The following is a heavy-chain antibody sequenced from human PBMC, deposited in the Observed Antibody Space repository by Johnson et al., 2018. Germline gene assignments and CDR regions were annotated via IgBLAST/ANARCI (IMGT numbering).Heavy chain of an antibody. CDR3: AKCQGGGGGPGDYYYGRDV. Sequence: EVQLVESGGGLVQPGGSLRLSCAASGFTFSSYAMSWVRQAPGKGLEWVSAISGSGGSTYYADSVKGRFTISRDNSKNTRYLQMNSRRAEGTAVYYWAKCQGGGGGPGDYYYGRDVWGQGTTVTVSS. V-gene: IGHV3-23*04. J-gene: IGHJ6*02. CDR1: GFTFSSYA. D-gene: IGHD3-16*01. CDR2: ISGSGGST.